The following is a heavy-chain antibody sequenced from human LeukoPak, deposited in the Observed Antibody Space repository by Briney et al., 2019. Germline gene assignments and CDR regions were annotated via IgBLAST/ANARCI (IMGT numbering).Heavy chain of an antibody. J-gene: IGHJ5*02. CDR3: AREPLIAARPGVWFDP. Sequence: ASVKVSCKASGYTFTGYYMHWVRQAPGRGLEWMGWINPNSGGTNYAQKFQGRVTMTRDTSISTAYMELSRLRSDDTAVYYCAREPLIAARPGVWFDPWGQGTLVTVSS. CDR1: GYTFTGYY. D-gene: IGHD6-6*01. V-gene: IGHV1-2*02. CDR2: INPNSGGT.